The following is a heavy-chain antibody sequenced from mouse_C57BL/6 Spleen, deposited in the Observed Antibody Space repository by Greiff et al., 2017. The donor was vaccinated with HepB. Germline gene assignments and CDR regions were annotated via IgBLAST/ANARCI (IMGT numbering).Heavy chain of an antibody. D-gene: IGHD2-3*01. V-gene: IGHV5-17*01. CDR3: AMRYDGYYVGYAMDY. J-gene: IGHJ4*01. CDR2: ISSGSSTI. Sequence: EVQVVESGGGLVKPGGSLKLSCAASGFTFSDYGMHWVRQAPEKGLEWVAYISSGSSTIYYADTVKGRFTISRDNAKNTLFLQMTSLRSEDTAMYYCAMRYDGYYVGYAMDYWGQGTSVTCSS. CDR1: GFTFSDYG.